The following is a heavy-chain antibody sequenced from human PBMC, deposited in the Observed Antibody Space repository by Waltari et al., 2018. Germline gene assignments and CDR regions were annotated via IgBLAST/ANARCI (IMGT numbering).Heavy chain of an antibody. CDR3: ARGDIAVAATGY. CDR1: GFTFSIYS. CDR2: ISSSSSYI. Sequence: EVQLVESGGGLVKPGGSLRLSCASSGFTFSIYSMKWVRQAPGKGLEWVSSISSSSSYIYYADSVKGRFTISRDNAKNSLYLQMNSLRAEDTAVYYCARGDIAVAATGYWGQGTLVTVSS. V-gene: IGHV3-21*01. J-gene: IGHJ4*02. D-gene: IGHD6-19*01.